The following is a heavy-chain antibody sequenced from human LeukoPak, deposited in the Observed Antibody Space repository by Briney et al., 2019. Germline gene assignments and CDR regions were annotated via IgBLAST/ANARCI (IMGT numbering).Heavy chain of an antibody. CDR2: IYSGGST. J-gene: IGHJ4*02. D-gene: IGHD3-22*01. V-gene: IGHV3-66*01. CDR1: GFTVSSNY. CDR3: AKERYYYDSSGSRIFDY. Sequence: GGSLRLSCAASGFTVSSNYMSWVRQAPGKGLEWVSVIYSGGSTYYADSVKGRFTISRDNSKNTLYLQMNSLRAEDTAVYYCAKERYYYDSSGSRIFDYWGQGTLVTVSS.